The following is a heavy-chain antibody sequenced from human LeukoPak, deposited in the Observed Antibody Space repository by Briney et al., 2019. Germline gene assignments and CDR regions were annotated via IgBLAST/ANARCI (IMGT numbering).Heavy chain of an antibody. Sequence: PSETLSLTSTVSGGSISSSSYYWRWIRQPPGKGLEWIGSIYYSGSTYYNPSLKSRVTISVDTSTNQFPLKLSSVTAADTAVYYCARDTAAHGWFGELLKRHNWFDPWGQGTLVTVSS. V-gene: IGHV4-39*06. D-gene: IGHD3-10*01. J-gene: IGHJ5*02. CDR2: IYYSGST. CDR1: GGSISSSSYY. CDR3: ARDTAAHGWFGELLKRHNWFDP.